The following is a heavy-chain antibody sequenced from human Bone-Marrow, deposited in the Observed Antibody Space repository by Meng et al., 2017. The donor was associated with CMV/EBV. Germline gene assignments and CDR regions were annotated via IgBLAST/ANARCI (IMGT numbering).Heavy chain of an antibody. CDR1: GGTFCSNT. CDR2: IIPILGIA. D-gene: IGHD3-9*01. J-gene: IGHJ4*02. V-gene: IGHV1-69*04. CDR3: ARDRNPRYLDILTGYYDPQTE. Sequence: SVKVSCKASGGTFCSNTISWVRQAPGQGIEGMGRIIPILGIANYAQKYQGRVTITADKSTSTAFMELSSLRSEDAAVYYCARDRNPRYLDILTGYYDPQTEWGQGTLVTVSS.